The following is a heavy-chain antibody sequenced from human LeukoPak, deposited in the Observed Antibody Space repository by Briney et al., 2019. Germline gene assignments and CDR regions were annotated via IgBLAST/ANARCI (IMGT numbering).Heavy chain of an antibody. CDR2: ITAGVTTT. CDR3: AKSIHWPALDF. Sequence: PGGSLRLSCAASGFTFNNYATNWVRQAPGKGLEWVSAITAGVTTTFYADSVKGRFTISRDNSKKTLYLQMNSLRAEYTAVYYCAKSIHWPALDFWGQGTLLTVSS. V-gene: IGHV3-23*01. D-gene: IGHD5-18*01. CDR1: GFTFNNYA. J-gene: IGHJ4*02.